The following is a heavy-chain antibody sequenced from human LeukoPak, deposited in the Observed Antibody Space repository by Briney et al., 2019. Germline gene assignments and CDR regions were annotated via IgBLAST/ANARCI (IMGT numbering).Heavy chain of an antibody. CDR2: IYYSGST. D-gene: IGHD2-2*01. CDR3: ARGSRYCSSTSCYVTDYYYYYGMDV. V-gene: IGHV4-31*03. J-gene: IGHJ6*02. CDR1: GGSISSGGYY. Sequence: SQTLSLTCTVSGGSISSGGYYWSWIRQHPRKGLEWIGYIYYSGSTYYNPSLKSRVTISVDTSKNQFSLKLSSVTAADTAVYYCARGSRYCSSTSCYVTDYYYYYGMDVWGQGTTVTVSS.